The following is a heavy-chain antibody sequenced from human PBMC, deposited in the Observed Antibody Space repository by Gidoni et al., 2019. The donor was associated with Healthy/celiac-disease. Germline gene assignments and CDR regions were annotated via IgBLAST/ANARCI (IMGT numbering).Heavy chain of an antibody. D-gene: IGHD3-16*02. CDR3: ASAYDYIWGSYPPSDY. CDR2: ISGSGGST. CDR1: GFTFSSYA. V-gene: IGHV3-23*01. J-gene: IGHJ4*02. Sequence: EVQLLESGGGLVQPGGSLRLSCAASGFTFSSYAMSWVRQAPGKGLEWVSAISGSGGSTYYADSVKGRFTISRDNSKNTLYLQMNSLRAEDTAVYYCASAYDYIWGSYPPSDYWGQGTLVTVSS.